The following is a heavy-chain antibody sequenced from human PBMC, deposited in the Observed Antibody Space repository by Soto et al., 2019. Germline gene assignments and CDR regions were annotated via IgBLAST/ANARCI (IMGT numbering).Heavy chain of an antibody. CDR2: TRNKAKSFTT. CDR3: ARVPYGDYKYFDH. CDR1: GFTFSDHY. V-gene: IGHV3-72*01. Sequence: EVQLVESGGGLVQPGGSLRLSCEASGFTFSDHYMEWVRQAPGKGLEWVGRTRNKAKSFTTEYAASVKGRFTISRDDSKNSLYLQMNSLKTEDTAVYYCARVPYGDYKYFDHWGQGTLVTVSS. D-gene: IGHD4-17*01. J-gene: IGHJ4*02.